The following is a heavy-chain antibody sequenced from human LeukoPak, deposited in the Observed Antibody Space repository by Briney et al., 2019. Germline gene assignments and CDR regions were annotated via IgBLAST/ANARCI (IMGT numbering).Heavy chain of an antibody. CDR2: INHSGST. CDR3: ARRYDYVWGSYRYKGSYSDY. Sequence: KPSETLSLTCAVYGGSFSGYYWSWIRQPPGKGLEWIGEINHSGSTNYNPSLKSRVTISVDTSKNQFSLKLSSVTAADTAVYYCARRYDYVWGSYRYKGSYSDYWGQGTLVTVSS. J-gene: IGHJ4*02. V-gene: IGHV4-34*01. D-gene: IGHD3-16*02. CDR1: GGSFSGYY.